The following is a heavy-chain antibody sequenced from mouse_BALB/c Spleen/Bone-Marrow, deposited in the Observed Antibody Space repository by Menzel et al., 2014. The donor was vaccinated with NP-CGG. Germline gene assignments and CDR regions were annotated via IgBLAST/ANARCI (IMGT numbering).Heavy chain of an antibody. CDR2: SRNKAKHYTT. V-gene: IGHV7-1*02. CDR1: GFTFSDFY. J-gene: IGHJ3*01. Sequence: EVQVVESGGGLVQPGDSLRLSCATSGFTFSDFYMEWVRQPPGKRLEWIAASRNKAKHYTTEYSASVKGRFIVSRDTSQSILYLQMNALRAEDTAIYYCARDVGYGIYFVYWGQGTLVTVSA. D-gene: IGHD2-10*02. CDR3: ARDVGYGIYFVY.